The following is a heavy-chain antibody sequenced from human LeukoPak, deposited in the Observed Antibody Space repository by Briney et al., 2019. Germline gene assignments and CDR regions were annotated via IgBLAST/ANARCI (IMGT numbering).Heavy chain of an antibody. Sequence: SETLSLTCTVSGGSIRSNYYWSWIRQPAGKGLERIGYIYYSGSTNYNPSLKSRVTISVDTSKNQFSLKLSSVTAADTAVYYCARGIRGYSYGLDYYYYYMDVWGKGTTVTVSS. CDR1: GGSIRSNYY. CDR3: ARGIRGYSYGLDYYYYYMDV. V-gene: IGHV4-61*10. J-gene: IGHJ6*03. D-gene: IGHD5-18*01. CDR2: IYYSGST.